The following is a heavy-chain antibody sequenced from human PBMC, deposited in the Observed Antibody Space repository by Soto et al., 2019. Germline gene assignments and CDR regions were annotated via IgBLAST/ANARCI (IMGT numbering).Heavy chain of an antibody. CDR2: IWYDGSNK. CDR3: AAGRYFDWLPLDY. V-gene: IGHV3-33*01. Sequence: QVQLVESGGGVVQPGRSLRLSCAASGFTFSSYGMHWVRQAPGKGLEWVAVIWYDGSNKYYADSVKGRFTISRDNSKNTLYLQMNSLRAEDTAVYYCAAGRYFDWLPLDYWGQGTLVTLSS. J-gene: IGHJ4*02. D-gene: IGHD3-9*01. CDR1: GFTFSSYG.